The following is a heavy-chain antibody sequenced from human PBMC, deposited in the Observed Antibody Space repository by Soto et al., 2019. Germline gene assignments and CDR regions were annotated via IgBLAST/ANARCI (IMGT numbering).Heavy chain of an antibody. Sequence: TSETLSLTCTVSGGSVSSGSYYWSWIRQPPGKGLEWIGYIYYSGSTNYNPSLESRVTISVDTSRNQFSLKLSSVTAADTAVYYCARANTLSPSIDYWGQGTLVTVSS. CDR1: GGSVSSGSYY. CDR2: IYYSGST. J-gene: IGHJ4*02. D-gene: IGHD2-2*02. CDR3: ARANTLSPSIDY. V-gene: IGHV4-61*01.